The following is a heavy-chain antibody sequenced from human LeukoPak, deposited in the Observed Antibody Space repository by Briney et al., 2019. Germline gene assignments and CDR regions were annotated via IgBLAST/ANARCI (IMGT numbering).Heavy chain of an antibody. J-gene: IGHJ3*02. Sequence: PSETLSLTCTVSGGSTSSSSYYWGWIRQPPGKGLEWIGSTYYSGSTYYNPSLKSRVSISVDPSKNQFSLKLSSVTAADTAVYYCARPATAMVLGAFDIWGQGTVVTVSS. CDR2: TYYSGST. CDR1: GGSTSSSSYY. V-gene: IGHV4-39*01. D-gene: IGHD5-18*01. CDR3: ARPATAMVLGAFDI.